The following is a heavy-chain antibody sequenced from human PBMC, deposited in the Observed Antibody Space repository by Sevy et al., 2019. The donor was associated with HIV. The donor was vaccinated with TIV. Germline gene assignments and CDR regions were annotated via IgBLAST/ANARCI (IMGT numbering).Heavy chain of an antibody. CDR2: IYTSGTT. CDR1: DGSFGSSSCY. V-gene: IGHV4-61*02. D-gene: IGHD6-19*01. J-gene: IGHJ4*02. CDR3: AGRIAVAAFDY. Sequence: SETLSLTCTVSDGSFGSSSCYWNWIRQPAGKGLEWIGRIYTSGTTNYNPSLKSRVTMSVDTSKNQFSLKLSSVTAADTAVYYCAGRIAVAAFDYWGQGNLVTVSS.